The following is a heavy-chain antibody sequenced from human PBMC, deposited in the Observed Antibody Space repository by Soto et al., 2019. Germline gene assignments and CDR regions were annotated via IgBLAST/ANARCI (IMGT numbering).Heavy chain of an antibody. D-gene: IGHD3-9*01. Sequence: SETLSLTCTVSGGSISSYYWSWIRQPPGKGLEWIGYIYYSGSTNYNPSLKSRVTISVDTSKNQFSLKLSSVTAADTAVYYCARVGVRYFILTGYDDTFFDYWGQGSLVTVSS. CDR2: IYYSGST. CDR3: ARVGVRYFILTGYDDTFFDY. J-gene: IGHJ4*02. V-gene: IGHV4-59*01. CDR1: GGSISSYY.